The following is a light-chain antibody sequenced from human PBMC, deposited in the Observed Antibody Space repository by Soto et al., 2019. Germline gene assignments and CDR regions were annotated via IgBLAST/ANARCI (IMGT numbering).Light chain of an antibody. J-gene: IGKJ2*04. V-gene: IGKV1-39*01. CDR2: GTS. CDR3: QRTFPPPCS. CDR1: QSIIRY. Sequence: DIQMTQSPSSLSASVGDSVTITCRASQSIIRYLNWYQQKPGKAPKHLIYGTSSLQSGVPSRFSGSGSGTDFTLTISTLQPEDFATYYCQRTFPPPCSFGQGTKLETK.